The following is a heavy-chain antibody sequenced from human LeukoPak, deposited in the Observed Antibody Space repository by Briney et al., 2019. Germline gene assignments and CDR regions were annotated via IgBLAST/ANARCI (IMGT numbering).Heavy chain of an antibody. CDR2: ISYDGSNK. D-gene: IGHD1-1*01. J-gene: IGHJ5*02. Sequence: GGSLRLSCAASGFTFSSYAMHWVRQAPGKGLEWVAVISYDGSNKYYADSVKGRFTISRDNSKNTLYLQMNSLRAEDTAVYYCARDPTGYNWFDPWGQGTLVTVSS. CDR1: GFTFSSYA. V-gene: IGHV3-30-3*01. CDR3: ARDPTGYNWFDP.